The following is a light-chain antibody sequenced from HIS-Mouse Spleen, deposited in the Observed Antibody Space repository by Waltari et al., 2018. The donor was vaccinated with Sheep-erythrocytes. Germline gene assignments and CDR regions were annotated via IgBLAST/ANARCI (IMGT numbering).Light chain of an antibody. CDR3: SSYTSSSTWV. CDR1: SSDVGGYNY. J-gene: IGLJ3*02. Sequence: QSALTQPASVSGSPGQSITISCTGTSSDVGGYNYVSWYQQHPGKAPKLMIYDVSNRPSGVSNRFSGSKYANTASLTISGLQAEDEADYYCSSYTSSSTWVFGGGTKLTVL. CDR2: DVS. V-gene: IGLV2-14*03.